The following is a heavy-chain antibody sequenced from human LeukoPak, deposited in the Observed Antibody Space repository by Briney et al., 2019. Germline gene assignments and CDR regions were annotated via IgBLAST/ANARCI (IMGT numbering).Heavy chain of an antibody. Sequence: GGSLRLSSAASGFTFSDYYVSWIRQAPGKGLEWVSYISSSGSTIYYADSVKGRFTISRDNAKNSLYLQMNSLRAEDTAVYYCARPVGATYNWFDPWGQGTLVTVSS. J-gene: IGHJ5*02. CDR3: ARPVGATYNWFDP. D-gene: IGHD1-26*01. CDR1: GFTFSDYY. CDR2: ISSSGSTI. V-gene: IGHV3-11*01.